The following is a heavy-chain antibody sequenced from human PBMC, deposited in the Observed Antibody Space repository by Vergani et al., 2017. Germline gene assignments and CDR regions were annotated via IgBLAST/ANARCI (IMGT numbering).Heavy chain of an antibody. CDR3: ARERESYSSSHKEGTFDP. CDR1: GFTFSSYA. CDR2: ISYDGSNK. J-gene: IGHJ5*02. Sequence: QVQLVESGGGVVQPGRSLRLSCAASGFTFSSYAMHWVRQAPGKGLEWVAVISYDGSNKYYADSVKGRFTIARDNSKNTLYLQMNSLRAEDTAVYYCARERESYSSSHKEGTFDPWGQGTLVTVSS. V-gene: IGHV3-30*01. D-gene: IGHD6-13*01.